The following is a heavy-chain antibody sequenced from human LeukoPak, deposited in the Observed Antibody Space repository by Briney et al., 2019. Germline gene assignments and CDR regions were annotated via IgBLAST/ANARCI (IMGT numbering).Heavy chain of an antibody. V-gene: IGHV3-23*01. CDR3: ARKGVASWLGSSGWWPYYGMDV. CDR2: ISGSGGST. D-gene: IGHD6-19*01. CDR1: GFTFSSYA. J-gene: IGHJ6*02. Sequence: GGSLRLSCAASGFTFSSYAMSWVRQAPGKGLEWVSAISGSGGSTYYADSVKGRFTISRDNSKNTLYLQMNSLRAEDTAVYYCARKGVASWLGSSGWWPYYGMDVWGQGTTVTVSS.